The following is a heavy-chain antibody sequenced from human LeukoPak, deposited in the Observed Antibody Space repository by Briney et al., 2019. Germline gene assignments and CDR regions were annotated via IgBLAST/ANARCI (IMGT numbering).Heavy chain of an antibody. CDR2: ISVYNGNT. V-gene: IGHV1-18*01. Sequence: ASVKVSCKASGYTFRNYGISWVRQAPGQGLEWMAWISVYNGNTKYSQKFQGRVTITRDTSASTAYMELSSLRSEDTAVYYCARGWNGRYFDWFPYYFDYWGQGTLVTVSS. D-gene: IGHD3-9*01. CDR1: GYTFRNYG. J-gene: IGHJ4*02. CDR3: ARGWNGRYFDWFPYYFDY.